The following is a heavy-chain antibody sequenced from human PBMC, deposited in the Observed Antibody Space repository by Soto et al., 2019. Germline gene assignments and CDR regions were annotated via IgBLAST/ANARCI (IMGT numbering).Heavy chain of an antibody. V-gene: IGHV4-34*01. J-gene: IGHJ6*02. CDR1: GLSFSGYY. Sequence: SETLSLTCAVYGLSFSGYYWSWIRQPPGKGLEWIGEITHSGSTNYNPSLKSGVTISVETSKNQFSLKLSSVTAADTAVYYCARESYGYSGYYYYYGMDVWGQGTTVTVSS. D-gene: IGHD5-18*01. CDR2: ITHSGST. CDR3: ARESYGYSGYYYYYGMDV.